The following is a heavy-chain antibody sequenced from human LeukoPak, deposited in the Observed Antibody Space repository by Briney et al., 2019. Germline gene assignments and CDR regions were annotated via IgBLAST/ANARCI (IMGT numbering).Heavy chain of an antibody. CDR3: ARVERDCSGGSCYRAFDI. V-gene: IGHV3-64*01. CDR1: GFTFSSYA. CDR2: ISSNGGST. D-gene: IGHD2-15*01. J-gene: IGHJ3*02. Sequence: GGSLRLSCAASGFTFSSYAMHWVRQAPGKGLEYVSAISSNGGSTYYANSVKGRFTISRDNAKNSLYLQMNSLRAEDTAVYYCARVERDCSGGSCYRAFDIWGQGTMVTVSS.